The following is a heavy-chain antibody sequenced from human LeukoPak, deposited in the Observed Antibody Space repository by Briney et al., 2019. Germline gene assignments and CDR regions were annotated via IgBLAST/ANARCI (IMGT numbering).Heavy chain of an antibody. CDR3: ARAPYGDPFY. CDR1: GYSISSGYY. V-gene: IGHV4-38-2*02. Sequence: SETLSLTCTVSGYSISSGYYWGWIRQPPGKGLEWIGSIYHSGSTYYNPSLKSRVTISVDTSKNQFSLKLSSMTAADTAVYYSARAPYGDPFYWGQGTLVTVSS. J-gene: IGHJ4*02. CDR2: IYHSGST. D-gene: IGHD4-17*01.